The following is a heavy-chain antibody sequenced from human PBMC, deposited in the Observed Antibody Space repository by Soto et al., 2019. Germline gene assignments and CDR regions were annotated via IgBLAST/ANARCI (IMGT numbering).Heavy chain of an antibody. CDR3: ARVQQLVHDAFDI. D-gene: IGHD6-13*01. V-gene: IGHV4-31*03. CDR1: GGCVSSGGDY. J-gene: IGHJ3*02. Sequence: SGTLSLSCTVSGGCVSSGGDYWCWIRQHPGKGLEWIGYIYYSGSTYYNPSLKSRVTISVDTSKNQFSLKLSSVTAADTAVYYCARVQQLVHDAFDIWGQGTMVTVSS. CDR2: IYYSGST.